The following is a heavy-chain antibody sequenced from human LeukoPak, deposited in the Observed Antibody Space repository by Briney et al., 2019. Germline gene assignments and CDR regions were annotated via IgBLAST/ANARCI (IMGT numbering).Heavy chain of an antibody. J-gene: IGHJ6*02. V-gene: IGHV1-69*04. CDR1: GGTFSSYA. CDR3: ARVRGDYGDYSYYYYYGMDV. CDR2: IIPILGIA. Sequence: SVKVSCKASGGTFSSYAISWVRQAPGQGLEWMGRIIPILGIANYAQKFQGRVTITADKSTSTAYMELSSLRSEDTAVYYCARVRGDYGDYSYYYYYGMDVWGQGTTVTVSS. D-gene: IGHD4-17*01.